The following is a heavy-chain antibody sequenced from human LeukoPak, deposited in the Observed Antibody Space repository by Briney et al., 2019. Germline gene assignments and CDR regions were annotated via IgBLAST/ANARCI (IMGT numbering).Heavy chain of an antibody. D-gene: IGHD1-26*01. CDR1: GFTFSSHS. Sequence: PGGSPRLSCAASGFTFSSHSMNWVRQAPGKGLEWVSSISSGSTYIYYADSVKGRFTISRDNAKNSLYLQMNSLRGDDTAVYYCAKDVGKWESLHFFDYWGQGTLVTVSS. CDR3: AKDVGKWESLHFFDY. J-gene: IGHJ4*02. CDR2: ISSGSTYI. V-gene: IGHV3-21*04.